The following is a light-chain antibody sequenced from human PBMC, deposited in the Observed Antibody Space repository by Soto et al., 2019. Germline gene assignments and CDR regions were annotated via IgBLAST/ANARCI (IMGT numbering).Light chain of an antibody. J-gene: IGKJ5*01. Sequence: EIVLTQSPGTLSLSPGERATLSCSASQSVSNNYLAWYQQKPGQAPRLLIYGASNRATGIPDRFSGSGSGTDFTLTISRLEPEDFATYYCQQSYSTPITFGQRTRLEI. CDR2: GAS. CDR1: QSVSNNY. CDR3: QQSYSTPIT. V-gene: IGKV3-20*01.